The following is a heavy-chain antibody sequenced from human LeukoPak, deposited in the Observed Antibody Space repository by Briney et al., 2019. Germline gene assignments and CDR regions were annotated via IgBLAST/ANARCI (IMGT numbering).Heavy chain of an antibody. D-gene: IGHD2-2*01. Sequence: GASVKVSCKASGYTFTGYYMYWVRQAPGQGLEWMGWINPKSGGTNYAQKFQGRVTMTRDTSIHAAYMELSRLRSDDTAVYYCAREEYGFDPWGQGTLVTVSS. V-gene: IGHV1-2*02. CDR2: INPKSGGT. CDR3: AREEYGFDP. J-gene: IGHJ5*02. CDR1: GYTFTGYY.